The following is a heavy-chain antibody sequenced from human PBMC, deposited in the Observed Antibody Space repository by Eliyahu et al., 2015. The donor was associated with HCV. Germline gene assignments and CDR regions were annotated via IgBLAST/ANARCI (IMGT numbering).Heavy chain of an antibody. J-gene: IGHJ5*02. D-gene: IGHD3-22*01. CDR2: ILYSGST. V-gene: IGHV4-39*01. Sequence: QVQMQESGPGLVKPSETLSLTCTVSGGSISSNIYYWGWIRQPPGKGLEWIGSILYSGSTYYNPSLKSRVTISVDTSKNQFSLKLTSVTAADTAVYYCARCPGGVILGGGWFDPWGQGTLVTVSS. CDR1: GGSISSNIYY. CDR3: ARCPGGVILGGGWFDP.